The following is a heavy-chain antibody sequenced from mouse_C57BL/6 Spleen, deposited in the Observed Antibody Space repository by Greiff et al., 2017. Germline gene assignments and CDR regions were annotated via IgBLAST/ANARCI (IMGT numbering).Heavy chain of an antibody. J-gene: IGHJ4*01. CDR1: GYTFSDYG. CDR3: ARYYSNYDCAMDY. Sequence: EVQLVESGGGLVKPGGSLKLSCAASGYTFSDYGMHWVRQAPEQGLEWVAYISSGSSTIYYADTLKGRSTITRDNANNTLCLQMTSLRSEDTAMYYCARYYSNYDCAMDYWGQGTSVTVSS. CDR2: ISSGSSTI. V-gene: IGHV5-17*01. D-gene: IGHD2-5*01.